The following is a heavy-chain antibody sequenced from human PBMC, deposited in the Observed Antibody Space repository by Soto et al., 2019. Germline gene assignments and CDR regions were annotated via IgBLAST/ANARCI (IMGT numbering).Heavy chain of an antibody. CDR2: ISYDGSNK. CDR3: ATQKAYSSGWYRDTDAFDI. J-gene: IGHJ3*02. Sequence: QVQLVESGGGVVQPGRSLRLSCAASGFTFSSYGMHWVRQAPGKGLEWVAVISYDGSNKYYADSVKGRFTISRDNSKNKLYLQMNSLRAEDTAVYYCATQKAYSSGWYRDTDAFDIWGQGTMVTVSS. V-gene: IGHV3-30*03. CDR1: GFTFSSYG. D-gene: IGHD6-19*01.